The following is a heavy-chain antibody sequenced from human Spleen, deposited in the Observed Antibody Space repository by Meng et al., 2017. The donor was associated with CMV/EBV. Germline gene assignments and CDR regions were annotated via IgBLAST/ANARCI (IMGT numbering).Heavy chain of an antibody. D-gene: IGHD5-12*01. CDR1: GFTFVPYA. CDR3: ARHSTEATISDY. V-gene: IGHV3-21*01. J-gene: IGHJ4*02. Sequence: CEASGFTFVPYAMNWVRQAPGKGLKWVSSISTSSTFIYYANSVRRRFTISRDDGKNSVYLQMNSLRAEDTAVYYCARHSTEATISDYWGQGTLVTVSS. CDR2: ISTSSTFI.